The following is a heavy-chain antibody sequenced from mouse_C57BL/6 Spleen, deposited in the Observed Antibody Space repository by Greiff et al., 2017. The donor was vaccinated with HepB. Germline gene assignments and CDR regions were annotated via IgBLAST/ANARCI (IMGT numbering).Heavy chain of an antibody. V-gene: IGHV1-18*01. CDR2: INPNNGGT. J-gene: IGHJ3*01. CDR1: GYTFTDYN. Sequence: EVQLQQSGPELVKPGASVKIPCKASGYTFTDYNMDWVKQSNGKSLEWIGDINPNNGGTIYNQKFKGKATLTVDKSSSTAYMELRSLTSEDTAVYYCARGRGFAYWGQGTLVTVSA. CDR3: ARGRGFAY.